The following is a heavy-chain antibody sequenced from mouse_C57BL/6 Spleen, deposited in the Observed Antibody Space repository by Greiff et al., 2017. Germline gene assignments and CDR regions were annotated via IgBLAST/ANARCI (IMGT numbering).Heavy chain of an antibody. CDR1: GYTFTSYG. CDR3: AREDGSSYYAMDY. J-gene: IGHJ4*01. Sequence: QVTLKVSGAELARPGASVKLSCKASGYTFTSYGISWVKQRTGQGLEWIGEIYPRSGNTYYNEKFKGKATLTADKSSSTAYMELRSLTSEDSAVYFCAREDGSSYYAMDYWGQGTSVTVSS. CDR2: IYPRSGNT. D-gene: IGHD1-1*01. V-gene: IGHV1-81*01.